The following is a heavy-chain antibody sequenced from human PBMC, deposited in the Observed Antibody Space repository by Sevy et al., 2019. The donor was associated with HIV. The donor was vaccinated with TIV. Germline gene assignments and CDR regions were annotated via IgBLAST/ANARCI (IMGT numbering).Heavy chain of an antibody. J-gene: IGHJ4*02. CDR2: IWYDGSSK. CDR3: ASGAYYYASRTENFDY. CDR1: GFTFSSYG. D-gene: IGHD3-10*01. V-gene: IGHV3-33*01. Sequence: GGSLRLSCAASGFTFSSYGMHWVRQAPGEGLEWVALIWYDGSSKYYADSGKGRFTISRDNSKNTLYLQMNSLSAEDTAAYYCASGAYYYASRTENFDYWGQGTLVTVSS.